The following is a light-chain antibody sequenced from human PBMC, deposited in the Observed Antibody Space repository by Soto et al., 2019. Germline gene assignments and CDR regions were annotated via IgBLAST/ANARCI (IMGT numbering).Light chain of an antibody. V-gene: IGKV4-1*01. Sequence: DIVMTQSPHSLAVSLGERATINCKSSQSFLYSSNNKNYLAWYQQKPGQPPKLLIYWTSTRESGVPDRFSGSGSGTDFTLTISSLQAEDVAVYYCQQYYTDPRTFGQGTKVEIK. CDR2: WTS. CDR1: QSFLYSSNNKNY. J-gene: IGKJ1*01. CDR3: QQYYTDPRT.